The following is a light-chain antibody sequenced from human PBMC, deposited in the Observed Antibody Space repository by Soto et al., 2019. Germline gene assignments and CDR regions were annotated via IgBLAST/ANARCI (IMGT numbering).Light chain of an antibody. V-gene: IGKV3-20*01. CDR2: GAS. J-gene: IGKJ4*01. CDR1: QSVSSSY. CDR3: QQYGSSPPLT. Sequence: EIVLTQSPGTLSLSPGERATLSCRASQSVSSSYLAWYQQKAGQAPRLLIYGASSRATGIPDRFSGSGSGTDFTLTISTLEPEDLAVYYCQQYGSSPPLTFGGGTKVEIK.